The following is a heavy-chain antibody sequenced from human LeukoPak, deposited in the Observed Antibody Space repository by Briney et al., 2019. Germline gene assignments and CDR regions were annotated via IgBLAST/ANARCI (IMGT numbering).Heavy chain of an antibody. J-gene: IGHJ4*02. CDR1: GYTFTSHG. V-gene: IGHV1-18*01. CDR2: IRPSTGDT. Sequence: GASVKVSCKASGYTFTSHGISWVRQAPGQGLEWMGWIRPSTGDTDYALKFQGRVTLTTDTSTSTAYMELRSLRSDDTALYYCARVQRELMWYYFDYWGQGTLVTVSS. CDR3: ARVQRELMWYYFDY. D-gene: IGHD1-1*01.